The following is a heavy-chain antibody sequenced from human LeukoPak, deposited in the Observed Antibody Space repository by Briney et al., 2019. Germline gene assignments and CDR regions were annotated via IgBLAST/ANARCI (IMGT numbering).Heavy chain of an antibody. CDR2: INPYKGNT. Sequence: GASVNVSCKASGYTFPSYVISWLRQAPGQGLEWMGWINPYKGNTNYAQKLQGRVTMTTDTFTSTAYMELRSLRSDDTAVYYWARGLDYDFWSGYSSLRYYYYMDVWGKGTTVTVSS. CDR1: GYTFPSYV. D-gene: IGHD3-3*01. J-gene: IGHJ6*03. CDR3: ARGLDYDFWSGYSSLRYYYYMDV. V-gene: IGHV1-18*01.